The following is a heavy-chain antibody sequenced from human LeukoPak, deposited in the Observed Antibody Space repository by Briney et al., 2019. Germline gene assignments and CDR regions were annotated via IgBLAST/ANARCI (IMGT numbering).Heavy chain of an antibody. J-gene: IGHJ4*02. V-gene: IGHV3-21*01. D-gene: IGHD6-13*01. CDR3: AREDASSWDY. CDR1: GFTFSSYS. CDR2: ISSSGSYI. Sequence: GGSLRLSCAASGFTFSSYSMNWVRQAPGKGLEWVSSISSSGSYIYYADSLKGRFTISRDNAKNSLYLQMNSLRAEDTAVYYCAREDASSWDYWGQGILVTVSS.